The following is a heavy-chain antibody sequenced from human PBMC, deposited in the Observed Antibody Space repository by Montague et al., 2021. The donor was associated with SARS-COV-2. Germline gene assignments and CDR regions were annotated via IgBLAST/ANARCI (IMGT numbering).Heavy chain of an antibody. J-gene: IGHJ4*02. V-gene: IGHV4-61*02. D-gene: IGHD6-19*01. Sequence: TLSLTCTVSGGSISSGSYYWSWLRQPAGKGLEWIRRTSISGSTNYNPSLKSRVTISVDTSKNQFSLKLSTVTAADTAVYYCAGDIAVDGLFDYWGQGTRVTVSS. CDR3: AGDIAVDGLFDY. CDR2: TSISGST. CDR1: GGSISSGSYY.